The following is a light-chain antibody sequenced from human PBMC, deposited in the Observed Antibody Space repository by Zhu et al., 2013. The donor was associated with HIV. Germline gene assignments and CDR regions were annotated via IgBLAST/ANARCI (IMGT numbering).Light chain of an antibody. CDR2: GAS. V-gene: IGKV3D-20*02. J-gene: IGKJ5*01. CDR3: QQRYNWPPIT. CDR1: QSVSSSY. Sequence: EIVLTQSPGTLSLSPGERATLSCTASQSVSSSYLTWYQQRPGQAPRLLIFGASSRASGIPDRFSGSGSGTDFTLTISSLEPEDFAIYYCQQRYNWPPITFGQGTRLEIK.